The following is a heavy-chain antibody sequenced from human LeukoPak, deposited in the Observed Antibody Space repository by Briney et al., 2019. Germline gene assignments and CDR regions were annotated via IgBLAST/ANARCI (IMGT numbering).Heavy chain of an antibody. CDR3: ARDHNYYGPGSYWVWFDP. J-gene: IGHJ5*02. Sequence: AASVKVSCKASGYTFTSYAMHWVRQAPGQRLEWMGWINAGNGNTKYSQKFQGRVTITRDTSASTAYMELSSLRSEDTAVYYCARDHNYYGPGSYWVWFDPWGQGTLVTVSS. CDR2: INAGNGNT. V-gene: IGHV1-3*01. D-gene: IGHD3-10*01. CDR1: GYTFTSYA.